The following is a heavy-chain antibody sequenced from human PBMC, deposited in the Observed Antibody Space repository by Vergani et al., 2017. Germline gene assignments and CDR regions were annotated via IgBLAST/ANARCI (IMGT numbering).Heavy chain of an antibody. CDR3: SRDWTLDY. CDR2: ISHDGNSN. Sequence: QVRLVESGGGVVQPGKSLRLSCEASGFTYAYAMHWVRQAPGKGLEWVAVISHDGNSNYYIASVKGRFIISRDNSKSTLYLQMNSLKADDTAVYYCSRDWTLDYWGQGTLVIVAS. CDR1: GFTYAYA. V-gene: IGHV3-30*03. D-gene: IGHD3/OR15-3a*01. J-gene: IGHJ4*02.